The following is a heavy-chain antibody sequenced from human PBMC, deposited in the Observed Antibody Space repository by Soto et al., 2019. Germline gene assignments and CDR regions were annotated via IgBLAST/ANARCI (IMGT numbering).Heavy chain of an antibody. J-gene: IGHJ6*02. CDR2: ISYDGTNK. CDR3: AKDLKGHDDRSGYFLDYYYGMDV. D-gene: IGHD3-22*01. V-gene: IGHV3-30*18. CDR1: GFTFSSYG. Sequence: GGSLRLSCAAFGFTFSSYGMHWVRQAPGKGLEWVAVISYDGTNKYYADSVKGRFTISRDNSKNTLYLQMNSLRAEDTAVYHCAKDLKGHDDRSGYFLDYYYGMDVWGQGTTATVSS.